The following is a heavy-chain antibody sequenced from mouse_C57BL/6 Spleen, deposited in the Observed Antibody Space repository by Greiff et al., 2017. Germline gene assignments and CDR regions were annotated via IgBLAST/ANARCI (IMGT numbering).Heavy chain of an antibody. V-gene: IGHV2-5*01. CDR3: AKEEVNYYAMDY. Sequence: VQLVESGPGLVQPSQSLSITCTVSGFSLTSYGVHWVRQSPGKGLEWLGVIWRGGSTDYTAAFMSRLSITKDNSKSQVFFKMNSLQADDTAIYYCAKEEVNYYAMDYWGQGTSVTVSS. J-gene: IGHJ4*01. CDR1: GFSLTSYG. CDR2: IWRGGST. D-gene: IGHD2-5*01.